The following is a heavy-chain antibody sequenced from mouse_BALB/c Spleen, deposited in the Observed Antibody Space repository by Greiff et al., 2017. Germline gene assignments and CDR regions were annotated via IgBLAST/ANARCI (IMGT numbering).Heavy chain of an antibody. CDR2: INPGSGGT. D-gene: IGHD2-1*01. CDR1: GYAFTNYL. V-gene: IGHV1-54*01. J-gene: IGHJ2*01. Sequence: QVQLQQSGAELVRPGTSVKVSCKASGYAFTNYLIEWVKQRPGQGLEWIGVINPGSGGTNYNEKFKGKATLTADKSSSTAYMQLSSLTSDDSAVYCCARSDGNYSNWGQGTTLTVAS. CDR3: ARSDGNYSN.